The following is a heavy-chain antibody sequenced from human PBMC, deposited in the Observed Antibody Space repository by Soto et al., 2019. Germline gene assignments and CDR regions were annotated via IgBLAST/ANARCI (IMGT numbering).Heavy chain of an antibody. V-gene: IGHV3-9*01. Sequence: GGSLRLSCAASGFTFDDYAMHWVRQAPGKGLEWVSGISWNSGSIGYADSVKGRFTISRDNAKNSLYLQMNSLRAEDTALYYCAKAPVGYSSSAIYYFDYWGQGTLVTVSS. J-gene: IGHJ4*02. CDR1: GFTFDDYA. CDR2: ISWNSGSI. CDR3: AKAPVGYSSSAIYYFDY. D-gene: IGHD6-6*01.